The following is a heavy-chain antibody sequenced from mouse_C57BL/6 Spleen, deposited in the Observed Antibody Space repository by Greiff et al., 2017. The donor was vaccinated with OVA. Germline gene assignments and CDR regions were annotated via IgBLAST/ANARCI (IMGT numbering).Heavy chain of an antibody. Sequence: QVQLQQSGPGLVQPSQSLSITCTVSGFSLTSYGVHWVRQPPGKGLEWLGVIWSGGSTDYNAAFISRLSISKDNSKSQVFFKMNSLQADDTSVYYCAKKSYDYGSYFDVWGTGTTVTVSS. CDR2: IWSGGST. V-gene: IGHV2-4*01. J-gene: IGHJ1*03. CDR3: AKKSYDYGSYFDV. CDR1: GFSLTSYG. D-gene: IGHD2-4*01.